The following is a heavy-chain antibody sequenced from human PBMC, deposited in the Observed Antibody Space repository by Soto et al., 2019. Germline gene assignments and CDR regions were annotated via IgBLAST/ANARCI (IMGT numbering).Heavy chain of an antibody. CDR1: GFTFSSYG. V-gene: IGHV3-30*03. D-gene: IGHD3-22*01. J-gene: IGHJ4*02. CDR3: ARGVFYYYGSSVYSPAY. Sequence: PGGSLRLSCAASGFTFSSYGMPWVRQAPGKGLEWVALISFDGSNNYYADSVKGRFTISRDNSKNMLYLQMNSLRPEDTAVYYCARGVFYYYGSSVYSPAYWGQGTLVTVSS. CDR2: ISFDGSNN.